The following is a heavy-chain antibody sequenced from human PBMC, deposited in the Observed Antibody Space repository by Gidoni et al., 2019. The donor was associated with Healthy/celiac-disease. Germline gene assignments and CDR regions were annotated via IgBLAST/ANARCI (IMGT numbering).Heavy chain of an antibody. J-gene: IGHJ6*02. Sequence: QVQLVQSGAEVKKPGASVKGSCKASVYTCTSYYMHRVRQAPGQGLEWMGIINPSGGSTSYAQKFQGRVTMTRDTSTSTVYMELSSLRSEDTAVYYCARVGEDYDILTGYRYYYYYGMDVWGQGTTVTVSS. CDR1: VYTCTSYY. D-gene: IGHD3-9*01. CDR2: INPSGGST. V-gene: IGHV1-46*01. CDR3: ARVGEDYDILTGYRYYYYYGMDV.